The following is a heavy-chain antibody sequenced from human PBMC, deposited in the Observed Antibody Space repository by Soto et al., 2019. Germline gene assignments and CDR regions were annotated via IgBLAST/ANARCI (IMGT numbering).Heavy chain of an antibody. Sequence: PGGSLRLSCAASGFTFSSYAMSWVRQAPGKGLEWVSAISGSGGSTYYADSVKGRFTISRDNSKNTLYLQMNSLRAEDTAVYYCAKDGEITMIVVGKRPFDYWGQGTLVTVSS. CDR1: GFTFSSYA. CDR3: AKDGEITMIVVGKRPFDY. V-gene: IGHV3-23*01. J-gene: IGHJ4*02. D-gene: IGHD3-22*01. CDR2: ISGSGGST.